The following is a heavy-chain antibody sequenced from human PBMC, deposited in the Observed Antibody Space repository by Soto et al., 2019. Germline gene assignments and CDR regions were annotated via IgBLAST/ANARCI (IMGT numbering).Heavy chain of an antibody. Sequence: EVQLLESGGGLVQPGGSLRLSCAASGFTFSSYAMSWVRQAPGKGLEWVSAISGSGGSTYYADSVKGRFTISRDNSKNTLYLQMNSLRAEDTAVYYCAKDRAKTIFGVVIIDAFDIWGQGTMVTVSS. V-gene: IGHV3-23*01. CDR3: AKDRAKTIFGVVIIDAFDI. D-gene: IGHD3-3*01. J-gene: IGHJ3*02. CDR1: GFTFSSYA. CDR2: ISGSGGST.